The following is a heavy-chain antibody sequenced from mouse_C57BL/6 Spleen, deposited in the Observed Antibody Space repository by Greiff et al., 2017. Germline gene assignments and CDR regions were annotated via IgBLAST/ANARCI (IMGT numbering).Heavy chain of an antibody. D-gene: IGHD1-1*01. CDR2: IDPNSGGT. Sequence: QVQLQQPGAELVKPGASVKLSCKASGYTFTSYWMHWVKQRPGRGLEWIGMIDPNSGGTKYNEKFKSKATLTVDKPSSTAYLQLSILTSEDSAVYYCARGFGIYYGSSYDYWGQGTTLTVSS. V-gene: IGHV1-72*01. J-gene: IGHJ2*01. CDR3: ARGFGIYYGSSYDY. CDR1: GYTFTSYW.